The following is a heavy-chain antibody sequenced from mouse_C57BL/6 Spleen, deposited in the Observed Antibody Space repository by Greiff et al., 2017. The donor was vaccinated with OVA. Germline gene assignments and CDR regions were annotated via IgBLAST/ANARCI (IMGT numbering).Heavy chain of an antibody. CDR3: ARSQAQATVYYAMDY. Sequence: QVQLQQSGAELVKPGASVKISCKASGYAFSSYWMNWVKQRPGKGLEWIGQIYPGDGDTNYNGKFKGKATLTADKSSSTAYMQLSSLTSEDSAVYFCARSQAQATVYYAMDYWGQGTSVTVSS. V-gene: IGHV1-80*01. J-gene: IGHJ4*01. CDR1: GYAFSSYW. CDR2: IYPGDGDT. D-gene: IGHD3-2*02.